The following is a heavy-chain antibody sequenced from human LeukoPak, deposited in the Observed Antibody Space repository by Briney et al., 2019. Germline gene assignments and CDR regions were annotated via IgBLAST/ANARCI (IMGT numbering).Heavy chain of an antibody. CDR3: ASPEAAAAHGGPAEYFQH. CDR2: IIPIFGTA. J-gene: IGHJ1*01. CDR1: GGTFSSYA. V-gene: IGHV1-69*13. Sequence: ASVKVSFKASGGTFSSYAISWVRQAPGQGLEWMGGIIPIFGTANYAQKFQGRVTITADESTSTAYMELSSLRSEDTAVCYCASPEAAAAHGGPAEYFQHWGQGTLVTVSS. D-gene: IGHD6-13*01.